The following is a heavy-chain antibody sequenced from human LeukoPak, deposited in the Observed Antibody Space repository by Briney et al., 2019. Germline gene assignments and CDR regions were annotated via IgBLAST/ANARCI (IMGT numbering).Heavy chain of an antibody. J-gene: IGHJ4*02. CDR2: ISWNSGSI. D-gene: IGHD6-19*01. V-gene: IGHV3-9*01. CDR3: ARVDSSGWYWGFDY. Sequence: GGSLRLSCAASGFTFDDYAMHWVRQAPGKGLEWFSGISWNSGSIGYADSVKGRFTISRDNAKNSLYLQMNSLRAEDTALYYCARVDSSGWYWGFDYWGQGTLVTVSS. CDR1: GFTFDDYA.